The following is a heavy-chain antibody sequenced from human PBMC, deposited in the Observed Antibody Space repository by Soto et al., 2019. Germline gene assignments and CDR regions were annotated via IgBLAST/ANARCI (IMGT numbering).Heavy chain of an antibody. CDR1: GFTFSSYA. V-gene: IGHV3-23*01. CDR3: AIAARPYYYYGMDV. CDR2: ISGSGGST. J-gene: IGHJ6*02. D-gene: IGHD6-6*01. Sequence: QPGGSLRLSCAASGFTFSSYAMSWVRRAPGKGLEWVSAISGSGGSTYYADSVKGRFTISRDNSKNTLYLQMNSLRAEDTAVYYCAIAARPYYYYGMDVWGQGTTVTVSS.